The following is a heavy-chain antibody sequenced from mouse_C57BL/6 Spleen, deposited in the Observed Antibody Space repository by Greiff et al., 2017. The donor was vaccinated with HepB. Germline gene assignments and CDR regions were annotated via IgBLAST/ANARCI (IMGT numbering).Heavy chain of an antibody. D-gene: IGHD1-1*01. CDR1: GYSITSGYY. Sequence: VQLQQSGPGLVKPSQSLSLTCSVTGYSITSGYYWNWIRQFPGNKLEWMGYISYDGSNNYNPSLKNRISITRDTSKNQFFLKLNSVTTEDTATYYCARRDYGSSRYWYFDVWGTGATVTVSS. CDR3: ARRDYGSSRYWYFDV. V-gene: IGHV3-6*01. CDR2: ISYDGSN. J-gene: IGHJ1*03.